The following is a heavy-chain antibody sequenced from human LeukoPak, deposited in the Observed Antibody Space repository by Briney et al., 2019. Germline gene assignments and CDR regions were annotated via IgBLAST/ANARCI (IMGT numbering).Heavy chain of an antibody. CDR3: VRGMPREEIYEY. CDR1: GFTFSSYS. D-gene: IGHD2-2*01. CDR2: ISSSSSPI. V-gene: IGHV3-48*02. Sequence: GGSLRLSCAASGFTFSSYSMNWVRQAPGTGLDWVAYISSSSSPIYYADSVKGRFTISRDNAKNSVYLQMNRLRDEDTVLYYCVRGMPREEIYEYWGQGTLVTVSS. J-gene: IGHJ4*02.